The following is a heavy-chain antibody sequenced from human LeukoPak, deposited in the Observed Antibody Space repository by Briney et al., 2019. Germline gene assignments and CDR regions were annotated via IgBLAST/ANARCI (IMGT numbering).Heavy chain of an antibody. CDR3: ARRGSGSYISAWPFDY. Sequence: GASVKVSCKASGYTFTSYYMHWVRQAPGQGLEWMGIINPSGGSTSYAQKFQGRVTMTTDTSTSTAYMELRSLRSDDTAVYYCARRGSGSYISAWPFDYWGEGSLVTVSS. D-gene: IGHD3-10*01. CDR1: GYTFTSYY. V-gene: IGHV1-46*01. CDR2: INPSGGST. J-gene: IGHJ4*02.